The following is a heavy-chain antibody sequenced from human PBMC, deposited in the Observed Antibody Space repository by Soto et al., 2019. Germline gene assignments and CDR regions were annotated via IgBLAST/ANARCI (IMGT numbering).Heavy chain of an antibody. CDR1: GFILTSYS. CDR3: ARDLSSAFDY. Sequence: EVQLVESGGGLVQPGGSLRLSCAASGFILTSYSMNWVRQAPGKGLEWLSYIRIDSNHIGYADSVRGRFTISSDIAKNSLYLQMNSLRDEDTAVYYCARDLSSAFDYWGPGTLVTVSS. CDR2: IRIDSNHI. V-gene: IGHV3-48*02. J-gene: IGHJ4*02. D-gene: IGHD1-26*01.